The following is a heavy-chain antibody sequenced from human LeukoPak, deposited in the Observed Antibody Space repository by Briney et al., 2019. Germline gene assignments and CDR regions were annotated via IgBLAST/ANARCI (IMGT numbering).Heavy chain of an antibody. Sequence: GGSLRLSCAASGFTFSGYAMSWVRLAPGKGLEWVSALSGNGGSTSYAVSVEGRFTISRDNSKNTLYLHMNSLRAEDTAVYYCARKDYDFWSGYYIDYWGQGTLVTVSS. CDR3: ARKDYDFWSGYYIDY. V-gene: IGHV3-23*01. D-gene: IGHD3-3*01. J-gene: IGHJ4*02. CDR1: GFTFSGYA. CDR2: LSGNGGST.